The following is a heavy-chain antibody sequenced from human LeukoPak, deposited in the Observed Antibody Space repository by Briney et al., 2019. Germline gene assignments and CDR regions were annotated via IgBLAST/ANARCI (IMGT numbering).Heavy chain of an antibody. J-gene: IGHJ4*02. V-gene: IGHV3-30-3*01. Sequence: PGGSLRLSCAASGFTLSSYAMHWVRQAPGKGLEWVAVISYDGSNKYYADSVKGRFTISRDNSKNTLYLQMNSLRAEDTAVYYCARDGSIAGIAAVLDYWGQGTLVTVSS. CDR2: ISYDGSNK. CDR1: GFTLSSYA. D-gene: IGHD6-13*01. CDR3: ARDGSIAGIAAVLDY.